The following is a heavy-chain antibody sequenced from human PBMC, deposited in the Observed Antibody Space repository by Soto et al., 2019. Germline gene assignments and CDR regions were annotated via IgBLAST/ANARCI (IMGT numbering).Heavy chain of an antibody. D-gene: IGHD5-12*01. Sequence: ASVKVSCKASGGTFSSYTISWVRQAPGQGLEWMGRIIPILGIANYAQKFQGRVTITADKSTSTAYMELSSLRSEDTAVYYCASRHSGYEAFDYWGQGTQVTVSS. V-gene: IGHV1-69*02. CDR2: IIPILGIA. J-gene: IGHJ4*02. CDR1: GGTFSSYT. CDR3: ASRHSGYEAFDY.